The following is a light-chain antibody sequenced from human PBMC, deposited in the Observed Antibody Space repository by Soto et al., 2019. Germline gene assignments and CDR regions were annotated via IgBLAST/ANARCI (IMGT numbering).Light chain of an antibody. V-gene: IGLV2-11*01. CDR2: DVT. CDR1: SSDVGAYNY. J-gene: IGLJ1*01. CDR3: CSYVGSCTFV. Sequence: QSVLTQPRSVSGSPGQSVTISCTGTSSDVGAYNYVSWYQQSPGKAPQLMIYDVTKRPSGVPDRFSGSKSGNTASLTISGLQAEDEADYYCCSYVGSCTFVFGTGTKVTVL.